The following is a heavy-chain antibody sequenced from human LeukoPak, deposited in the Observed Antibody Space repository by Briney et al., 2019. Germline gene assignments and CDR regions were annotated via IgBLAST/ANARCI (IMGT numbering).Heavy chain of an antibody. Sequence: ASVKVSCKASGYTFTSYGISWVRQAPGQGLEWMGWISAYNGNTNYAQKLQGRVTMTTDTSTSTAYMELRSLRSDDMAVYYCARDRGVEMATISRWFDPWGQGTLVTVSS. CDR1: GYTFTSYG. J-gene: IGHJ5*02. V-gene: IGHV1-18*03. CDR2: ISAYNGNT. D-gene: IGHD5-24*01. CDR3: ARDRGVEMATISRWFDP.